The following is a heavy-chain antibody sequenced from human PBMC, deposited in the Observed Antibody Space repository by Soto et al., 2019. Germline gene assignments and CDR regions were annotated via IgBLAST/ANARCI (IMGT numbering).Heavy chain of an antibody. CDR3: ARDARRFLEDPGIYYGMDV. V-gene: IGHV1-2*02. CDR2: INPNSSGT. CDR1: GYSLRSNY. J-gene: IGHJ6*02. Sequence: ASVKVSCKASGYSLRSNYIHWVRQAPGQGLEWLGWINPNSSGTVYAQKFQGRVTMTRDTSLTTGNMQLNRLTADDTAVYYCARDARRFLEDPGIYYGMDVWGQGTTVTVSS. D-gene: IGHD3-3*01.